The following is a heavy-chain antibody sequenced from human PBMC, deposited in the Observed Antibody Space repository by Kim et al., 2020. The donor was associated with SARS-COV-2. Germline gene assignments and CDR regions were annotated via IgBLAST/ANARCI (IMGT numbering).Heavy chain of an antibody. CDR1: GYSFTSYW. CDR3: ARLVGAIRGYNWFDP. D-gene: IGHD1-26*01. V-gene: IGHV5-51*01. Sequence: GESLKISCKGSGYSFTSYWIGWVRQMPGKGLEWMGIIYPGDSDTRYSPSFQGQVTISADKSISTAYLQWSSLKASDTAMYYCARLVGAIRGYNWFDPWGQGTLVTVSS. CDR2: IYPGDSDT. J-gene: IGHJ5*02.